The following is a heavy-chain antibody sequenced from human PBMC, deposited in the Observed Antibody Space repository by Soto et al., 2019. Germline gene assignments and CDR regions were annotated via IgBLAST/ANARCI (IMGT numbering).Heavy chain of an antibody. Sequence: TLSLTCAVDGGSFSGYYWTWIRQPPGKGLEWIGEINHSGTINFNPSLKSRLTISLDTSKKHFSLKLSSVTDADTAAYYCARADRTLVTSYSLDVWGQGSTVTVSS. CDR2: INHSGTI. J-gene: IGHJ6*02. D-gene: IGHD2-21*02. V-gene: IGHV4-34*01. CDR1: GGSFSGYY. CDR3: ARADRTLVTSYSLDV.